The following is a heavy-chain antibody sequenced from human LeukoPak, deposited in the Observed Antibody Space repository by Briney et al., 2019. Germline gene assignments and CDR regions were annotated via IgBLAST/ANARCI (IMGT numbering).Heavy chain of an antibody. CDR2: IWYDGSNK. CDR1: GFTFSSYG. J-gene: IGHJ4*02. V-gene: IGHV3-33*01. Sequence: GGSLRLSCAASGFTFSSYGMHWVRQAPGKGLEWVAVIWYDGSNKYYADSVKGRFTISRDNPKNTLYLQMNSLRAEDTAVYYCARDPSRPYSSSWLDYWGQGTLVTVSS. D-gene: IGHD6-13*01. CDR3: ARDPSRPYSSSWLDY.